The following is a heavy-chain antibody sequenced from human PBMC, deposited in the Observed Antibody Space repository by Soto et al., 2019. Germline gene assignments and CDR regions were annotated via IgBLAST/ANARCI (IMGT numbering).Heavy chain of an antibody. J-gene: IGHJ4*02. D-gene: IGHD2-2*01. CDR3: AKDAGGRAAMYQPLSFATPY. CDR1: GFTFSSYG. V-gene: IGHV3-30*18. Sequence: GGSLRLSCAASGFTFSSYGMHWVRQAPGKGLEWVAVISYDGSNKYYADSVKGRFTISRDNSKNTLYLQMNSLRAEDTAVYYCAKDAGGRAAMYQPLSFATPYWGQGTLVTVSS. CDR2: ISYDGSNK.